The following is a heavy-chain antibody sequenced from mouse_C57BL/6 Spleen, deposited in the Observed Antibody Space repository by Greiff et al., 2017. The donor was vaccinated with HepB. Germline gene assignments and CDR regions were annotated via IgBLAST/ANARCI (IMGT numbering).Heavy chain of an antibody. CDR1: GYTFTDYY. V-gene: IGHV1-19*01. J-gene: IGHJ2*01. Sequence: VQLQQSGPVLVKPGASVKMSCKASGYTFTDYYMNWVKQSHGKSLEWIGVINPYNGGTSYNQKFKGKATLTVDKSSSTAYMELNSLTSEDSAVYYCASTVVAREGYYFDYWGQGTTLTVSS. CDR3: ASTVVAREGYYFDY. D-gene: IGHD1-1*01. CDR2: INPYNGGT.